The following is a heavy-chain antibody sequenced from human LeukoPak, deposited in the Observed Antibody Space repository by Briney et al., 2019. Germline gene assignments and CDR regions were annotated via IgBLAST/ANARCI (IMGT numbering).Heavy chain of an antibody. D-gene: IGHD3-9*01. CDR2: IYHSGST. CDR3: ARGLTRYYYGMDV. J-gene: IGHJ6*04. V-gene: IGHV4-38-2*01. Sequence: SETLSLTCAVSGYSISSGYYWGWIRQPPGKGLEWIGSIYHSGSTYYNPSLKSRVTISVDTSKNQSSLKLSSVTAADTAVYYCARGLTRYYYGMDVWGKGTTVTVSS. CDR1: GYSISSGYY.